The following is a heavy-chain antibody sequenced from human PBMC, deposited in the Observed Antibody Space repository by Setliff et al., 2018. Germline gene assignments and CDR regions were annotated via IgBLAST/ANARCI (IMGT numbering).Heavy chain of an antibody. CDR1: GGSFNSYY. J-gene: IGHJ3*02. V-gene: IGHV4-34*01. CDR3: ARGLSYYDSSGYLLAPYAFDI. CDR2: VNQSGST. D-gene: IGHD3-22*01. Sequence: SETLSLTCAVYGGSFNSYYWSWIRQPPGKGLEWIGEVNQSGSTNYNPSLKSRFTMSVDTSKNQFSLKLSSVTAADTAVYYCARGLSYYDSSGYLLAPYAFDIWGQGTMVTVSS.